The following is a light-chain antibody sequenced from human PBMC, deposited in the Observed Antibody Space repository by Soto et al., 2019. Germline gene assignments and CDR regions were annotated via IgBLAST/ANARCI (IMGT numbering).Light chain of an antibody. CDR3: QQSFSTSLP. V-gene: IGKV1-39*01. J-gene: IGKJ4*01. CDR1: QSISIY. CDR2: AAS. Sequence: DIQMTQSPSSLSASVGDRVTITCRASQSISIYLNWYQQKPGEAPNLLIYAASSLQSGVPSRFGGSGSGTDFTLTISSLQPEDFATYYCQQSFSTSLPFGGGTKVEIK.